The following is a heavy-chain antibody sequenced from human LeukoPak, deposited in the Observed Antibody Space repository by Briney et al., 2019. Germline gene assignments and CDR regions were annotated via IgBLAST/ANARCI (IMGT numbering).Heavy chain of an antibody. CDR2: INPNSGDT. V-gene: IGHV1-2*02. D-gene: IGHD1-20*01. CDR3: ARTITGNLDY. CDR1: GYTFTSYG. J-gene: IGHJ4*02. Sequence: GASVKVSCKASGYTFTSYGISWVRQAPGQGREWMGWINPNSGDTDYAQKFQGRVSMTRDTSISTAYMELSRLRSDDTAVYYCARTITGNLDYWGQGTLVTVSS.